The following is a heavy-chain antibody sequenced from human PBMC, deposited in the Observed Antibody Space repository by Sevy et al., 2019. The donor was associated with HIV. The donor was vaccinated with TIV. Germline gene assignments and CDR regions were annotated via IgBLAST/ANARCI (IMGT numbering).Heavy chain of an antibody. CDR1: GGSISSYY. V-gene: IGHV4-59*13. CDR3: ARVRRDGYNFLFDY. D-gene: IGHD5-12*01. J-gene: IGHJ4*02. CDR2: IYYSGST. Sequence: SETLSLTCTVSGGSISSYYWSWIRQPPGKGLEWIGCIYYSGSTNYNPSLKSRVTISVDTSKNQFSLKLSSVTAADTAVYYCARVRRDGYNFLFDYWGQGTLVTVSS.